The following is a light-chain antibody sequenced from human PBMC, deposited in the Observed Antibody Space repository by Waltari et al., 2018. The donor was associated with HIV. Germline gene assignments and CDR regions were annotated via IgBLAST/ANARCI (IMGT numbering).Light chain of an antibody. CDR2: GLN. V-gene: IGLV1-47*01. CDR3: AAWDDSLGGPV. J-gene: IGLJ7*01. Sequence: QSVLTQPPSASGTPGQRVTISCSGSTSNIGSNYVHWYQHLPGTAPKLLIYGLNERPSGVSDRFSGSKSGTSASLAISGLRSEDEGDYSCAAWDDSLGGPVFGGGTQLTVL. CDR1: TSNIGSNY.